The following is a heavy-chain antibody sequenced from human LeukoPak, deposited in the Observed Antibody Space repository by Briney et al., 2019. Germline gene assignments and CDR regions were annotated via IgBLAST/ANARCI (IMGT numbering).Heavy chain of an antibody. CDR2: FHSSGIT. CDR3: ARTGEWKGFFQH. V-gene: IGHV4-61*02. CDR1: GASISSGSYY. D-gene: IGHD3-3*01. Sequence: KPSETLCLTCAVSGASISSGSYYWNWIRQPAGKGLEWIGRFHSSGITNYNPSLESRVTISVDTSKNQFSLDLNSVTAADTAVYYCARTGEWKGFFQHWGQGTLVTVSS. J-gene: IGHJ1*01.